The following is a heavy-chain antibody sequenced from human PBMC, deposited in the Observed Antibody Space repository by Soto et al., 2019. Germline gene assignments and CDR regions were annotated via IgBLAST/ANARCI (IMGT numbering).Heavy chain of an antibody. V-gene: IGHV1-2*02. J-gene: IGHJ5*02. CDR2: IKTDSGDT. Sequence: QVQLVQSGAEVKRPGASVRVSCKASRYTFTSYDIFWVRQSPGQGLEWMGWIKTDSGDTHYAQNFQGRVTMTRDTSISTAYMELNNLVSDDTAVYYCARRSSTYLNDVIFDPWGQGTLVTVSS. D-gene: IGHD2-2*01. CDR1: RYTFTSYD. CDR3: ARRSSTYLNDVIFDP.